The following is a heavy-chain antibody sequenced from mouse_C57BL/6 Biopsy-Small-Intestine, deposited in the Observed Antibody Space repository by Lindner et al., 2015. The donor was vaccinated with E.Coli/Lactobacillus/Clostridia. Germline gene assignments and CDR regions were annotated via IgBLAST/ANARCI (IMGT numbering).Heavy chain of an antibody. J-gene: IGHJ2*01. CDR1: GFTFSDYG. CDR3: ARRHYGSSLDY. V-gene: IGHV5-17*01. CDR2: ISSGSSTI. D-gene: IGHD1-1*01. Sequence: EVQLQEVWGGLVKPGGSLKLSCAASGFTFSDYGMHWVRQAPEKGLEWVAYISSGSSTIYYADTVKGRFTISRDNAKNTLFLQMTSLRSEDTAMYYCARRHYGSSLDYWGQGTTLTVSS.